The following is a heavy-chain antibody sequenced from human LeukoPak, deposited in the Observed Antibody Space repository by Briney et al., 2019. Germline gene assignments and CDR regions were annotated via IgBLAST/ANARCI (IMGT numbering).Heavy chain of an antibody. Sequence: SEPLSLTCTVSGGSISSSSYYWGWIRPPPGKGLEWIGSIYYSGSTYYNPSLKSRVTISVDTSKNQFSLKLSSVTAADTAVYYCARPRDPGNWFDPWGQGTLVTVSS. V-gene: IGHV4-39*01. CDR1: GGSISSSSYY. CDR2: IYYSGST. J-gene: IGHJ5*02. CDR3: ARPRDPGNWFDP.